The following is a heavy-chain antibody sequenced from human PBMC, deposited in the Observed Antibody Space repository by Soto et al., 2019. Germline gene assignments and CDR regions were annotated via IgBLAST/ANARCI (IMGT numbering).Heavy chain of an antibody. CDR1: GFTFSSYA. Sequence: PGGSLRLSCAASGFTFSSYAMSWVRQAPGKGLEWVSAISGSGGSTYYADSVKGRFTISRDNSKNTLYLQMNSLRAEDTAVYYSAKDLVATINYYYMDVWGKGSTVTVSS. CDR3: AKDLVATINYYYMDV. CDR2: ISGSGGST. D-gene: IGHD5-12*01. J-gene: IGHJ6*03. V-gene: IGHV3-23*01.